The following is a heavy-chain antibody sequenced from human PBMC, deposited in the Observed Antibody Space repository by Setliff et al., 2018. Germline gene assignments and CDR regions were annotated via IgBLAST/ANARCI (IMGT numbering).Heavy chain of an antibody. J-gene: IGHJ4*02. CDR2: VSFFGSA. CDR3: ARDPGVHSRTWCLDS. D-gene: IGHD2-8*01. V-gene: IGHV4-39*07. Sequence: SETLSLTCNVSGVSFSSTTFYWAWIRQSPGKGLEWIGSVSFFGSAYYNPSLQSRGAISLDTYRNQFSLGLRSVTAADTAVYYCARDPGVHSRTWCLDSWGQGTQVTVSS. CDR1: GVSFSSTTFY.